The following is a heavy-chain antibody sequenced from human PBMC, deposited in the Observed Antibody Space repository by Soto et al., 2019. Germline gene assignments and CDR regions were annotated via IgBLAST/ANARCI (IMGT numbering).Heavy chain of an antibody. D-gene: IGHD2-15*01. CDR2: ISSDVVNY. CDR1: GFTFSSFA. Sequence: QVQLVESGGGVVQPGRSLRLSCAASGFTFSSFAMHWVRQAPGKGLEWLAVISSDVVNYYYAESVKGRFTISRDNSKNTLDLQMNSLRNGDTGFYYCARGGAWTPEGLGYWGQGTLVTVSS. CDR3: ARGGAWTPEGLGY. V-gene: IGHV3-30-3*01. J-gene: IGHJ4*02.